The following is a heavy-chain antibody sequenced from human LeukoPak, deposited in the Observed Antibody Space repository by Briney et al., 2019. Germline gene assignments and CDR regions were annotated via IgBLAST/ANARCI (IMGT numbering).Heavy chain of an antibody. CDR1: GYTFTGYY. J-gene: IGHJ6*02. CDR2: MNPNSGNT. D-gene: IGHD3-16*01. CDR3: ARVGGDGAIPWSGAYYYYYYGMDV. Sequence: GASVKVSCKASGYTFTGYYMHWVRQATGQGLEWMGWMNPNSGNTGYAQKFQGRVTMTRNTSISTAYMELSSLRSEDTAVYYCARVGGDGAIPWSGAYYYYYYGMDVWGQGTTVTVSS. V-gene: IGHV1-8*02.